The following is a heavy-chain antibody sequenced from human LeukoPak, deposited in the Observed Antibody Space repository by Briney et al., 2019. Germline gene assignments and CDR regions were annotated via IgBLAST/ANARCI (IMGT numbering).Heavy chain of an antibody. CDR1: GGSFSGYY. V-gene: IGHV4-34*01. D-gene: IGHD3-10*01. J-gene: IGHJ6*03. CDR2: INHSGST. Sequence: SETLSLTCAVYGGSFSGYYWSWIRQPPGKGLEWIGEINHSGSTYYTPSLKSRVTISVDTSKNQFSLKLSSVTAADTAVYYCARRVGRYFGERAYYYNYMDVWGKGTTVTISS. CDR3: ARRVGRYFGERAYYYNYMDV.